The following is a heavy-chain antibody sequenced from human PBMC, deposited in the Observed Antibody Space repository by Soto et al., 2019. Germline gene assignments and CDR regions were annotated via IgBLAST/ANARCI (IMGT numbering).Heavy chain of an antibody. V-gene: IGHV4-34*01. Sequence: SETLSLTCAVYGGSFSGYYWSWIRQPPGKGLEWIGEINHSGSTNYNPSLKSRVTISVDTSKNQFSLKLSSVTAADTAVYYCASLMITFGDDAFDIWGQGTMVTVSS. D-gene: IGHD3-16*01. CDR2: INHSGST. CDR3: ASLMITFGDDAFDI. CDR1: GGSFSGYY. J-gene: IGHJ3*02.